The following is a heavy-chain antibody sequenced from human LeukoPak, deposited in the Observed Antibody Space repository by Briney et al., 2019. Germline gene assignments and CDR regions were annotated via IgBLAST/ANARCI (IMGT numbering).Heavy chain of an antibody. CDR3: ARDQVDDILTGYWYMDV. V-gene: IGHV3-11*04. CDR1: GFTFNDYY. Sequence: PGGSLRLSCAASGFTFNDYYMNWIRQAPGKGLEWVSYISSSGSSIHYADSVKGRFTISRDNAKNSLYLQMNSLRAEDTAVYYCARDQVDDILTGYWYMDVWGKGTTVTVSS. D-gene: IGHD3-9*01. J-gene: IGHJ6*03. CDR2: ISSSGSSI.